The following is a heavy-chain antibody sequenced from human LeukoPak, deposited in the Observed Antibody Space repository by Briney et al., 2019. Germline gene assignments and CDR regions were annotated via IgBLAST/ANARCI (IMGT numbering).Heavy chain of an antibody. J-gene: IGHJ4*02. Sequence: ASVKVSCKASGYTFTVYYMHWVRPAPGQGLEWMGWINPNSGGTNYAQKFQGRVTMTRDTSISTAYMELSRLRSDDTAVYYCARLTRSGAVAGTGPFLDYWGQGTLVTVSS. CDR2: INPNSGGT. CDR3: ARLTRSGAVAGTGPFLDY. D-gene: IGHD6-19*01. CDR1: GYTFTVYY. V-gene: IGHV1-2*02.